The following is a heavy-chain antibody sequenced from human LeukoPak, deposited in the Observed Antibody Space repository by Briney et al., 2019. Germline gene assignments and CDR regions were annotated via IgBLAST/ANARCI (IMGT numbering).Heavy chain of an antibody. D-gene: IGHD4-23*01. CDR1: GGSISSYY. CDR2: IYYSGST. J-gene: IGHJ4*02. V-gene: IGHV4-59*08. CDR3: ARQATGGGIDD. Sequence: SETLSLTCTVSGGSISSYYWSWIRQPPGKGQEWIGYIYYSGSTNYNPSLKSRVTISVDTSKNQFSLKLSSVTAADTAVYYCARQATGGGIDDWGQGTLVTVSS.